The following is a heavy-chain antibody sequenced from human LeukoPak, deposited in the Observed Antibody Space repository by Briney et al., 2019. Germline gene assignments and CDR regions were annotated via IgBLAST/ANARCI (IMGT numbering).Heavy chain of an antibody. Sequence: ASVKVSCKASGYTFTSHGISWVRQAPGQGLEWMGWISAYNGNTNYAQKLQGRVTMTTDTSTSTAYMELRSLRSDDTAVYYCARDLWFGVMIGWFDPWGQGTLVTVSS. D-gene: IGHD3-10*01. V-gene: IGHV1-18*01. J-gene: IGHJ5*02. CDR3: ARDLWFGVMIGWFDP. CDR2: ISAYNGNT. CDR1: GYTFTSHG.